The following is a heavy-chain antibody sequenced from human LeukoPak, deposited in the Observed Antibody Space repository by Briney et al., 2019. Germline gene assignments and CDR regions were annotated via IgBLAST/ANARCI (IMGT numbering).Heavy chain of an antibody. D-gene: IGHD6-13*01. CDR2: IIPIFGTA. CDR3: ARDEWSAAAGTSYNWFDP. CDR1: GGTFSSYA. J-gene: IGHJ5*02. V-gene: IGHV1-69*06. Sequence: SVKVSCKASGGTFSSYAISWVRQAPGQGLEWMGGIIPIFGTANYAQKFQGRVTITADKSTSTAYMELSSLRSEDTAVYYCARDEWSAAAGTSYNWFDPWCQGTLVTVSS.